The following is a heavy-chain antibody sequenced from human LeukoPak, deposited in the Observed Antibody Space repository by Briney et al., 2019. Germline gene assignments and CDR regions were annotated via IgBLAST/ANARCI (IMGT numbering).Heavy chain of an antibody. V-gene: IGHV1-2*02. CDR3: ARHFSPNYCTDDCYTFDY. Sequence: ASVKVSCKASGYTFTGYYMHWVRQAPGQGLEWMGWINPNSGGTNYAQKFQGRVTMTRDTSISTAYMELSRLRSDDTAVYYCARHFSPNYCTDDCYTFDYWGQGTLVTVS. CDR1: GYTFTGYY. D-gene: IGHD2-21*02. CDR2: INPNSGGT. J-gene: IGHJ4*02.